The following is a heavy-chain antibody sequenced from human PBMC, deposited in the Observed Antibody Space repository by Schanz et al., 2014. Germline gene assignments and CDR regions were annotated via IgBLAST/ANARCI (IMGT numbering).Heavy chain of an antibody. D-gene: IGHD1-1*01. CDR3: ARESGGQNDLDTEPHKYTYMDV. CDR1: GFSFSTHW. CDR2: IGDDGADK. Sequence: VQLVESGGGLVQPGGSVRLSCGASGFSFSTHWMAWVRQAPGKGLEWVANIGDDGADKYYLDSVRGRFTISRDNTKNFLHLEMNNLRAEDTAVYFCARESGGQNDLDTEPHKYTYMDVWGQGTMXTVSS. J-gene: IGHJ6*03. V-gene: IGHV3-7*01.